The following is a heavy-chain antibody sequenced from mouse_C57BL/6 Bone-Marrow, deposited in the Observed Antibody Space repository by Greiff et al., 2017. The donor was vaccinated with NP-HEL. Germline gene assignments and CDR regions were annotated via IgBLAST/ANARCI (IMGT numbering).Heavy chain of an antibody. J-gene: IGHJ2*01. CDR1: GYSFTGYY. CDR3: AIGGYFDY. CDR2: INPSTGGT. Sequence: VQLKESGPELVKPGASVKISCKASGYSFTGYYMNWVKQSPEKSLEWIGEINPSTGGTTYNQKFKAKATLTVDKSSSTAYMQLKSLTSEDSAVYYCAIGGYFDYWGQGTTLTVSS. V-gene: IGHV1-42*01. D-gene: IGHD3-3*01.